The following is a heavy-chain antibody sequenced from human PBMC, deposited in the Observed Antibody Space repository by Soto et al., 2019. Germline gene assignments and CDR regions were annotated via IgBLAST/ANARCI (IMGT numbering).Heavy chain of an antibody. V-gene: IGHV1-3*01. CDR2: IDAGNGNT. D-gene: IGHD6-19*01. J-gene: IGHJ4*02. CDR3: ARDNSGWTDY. Sequence: ASVKVSCKASGYTFTRYVMHWVRQAPGQRLEWMGWIDAGNGNTVYLQKFQGRVTITRDTSASTVYMELSSLRSEDTAVYYCARDNSGWTDYWGQGTLVTVSS. CDR1: GYTFTRYV.